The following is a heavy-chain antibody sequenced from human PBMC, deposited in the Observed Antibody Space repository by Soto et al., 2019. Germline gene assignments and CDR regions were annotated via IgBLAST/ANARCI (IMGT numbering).Heavy chain of an antibody. CDR3: ARGTLSRDGYNVDYFDS. V-gene: IGHV1-69*12. D-gene: IGHD5-12*01. CDR2: IIPIFGTA. CDR1: GGTFSSYA. J-gene: IGHJ4*02. Sequence: QVQLVQSGAEVKKPGSSVKVSCKASGGTFSSYAISWVRQAPGQGLEWMGGIIPIFGTANYAQKFQGRVTITADESASTAYMELSSLRSEDAAVYYCARGTLSRDGYNVDYFDSWGQGTLVTVSS.